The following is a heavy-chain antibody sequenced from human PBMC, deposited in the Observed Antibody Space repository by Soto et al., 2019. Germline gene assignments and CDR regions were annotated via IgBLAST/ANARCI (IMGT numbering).Heavy chain of an antibody. CDR1: GFTFDDYA. Sequence: VQLVESGGGLVQPGRSLRLSCAASGFTFDDYAMHWVRQAPEKGLEWISGINFNGRSIGYADSVKGRFTISRDNAKNSLYLEMNSLRAEDTAFHYCVKVLGLEPPKFDQWGQGTLVTVSS. CDR2: INFNGRSI. J-gene: IGHJ4*02. D-gene: IGHD1-1*01. CDR3: VKVLGLEPPKFDQ. V-gene: IGHV3-9*01.